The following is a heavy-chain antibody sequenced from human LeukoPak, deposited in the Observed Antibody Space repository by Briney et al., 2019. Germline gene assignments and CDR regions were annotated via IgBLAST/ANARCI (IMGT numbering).Heavy chain of an antibody. D-gene: IGHD5-24*01. CDR3: ARRDGGRDGYNYFDY. Sequence: PGGSLRLSCAASGFTFSSYAISWVRQAPGQGLEWMGGIIPIFGTANYAQKFQGRVTITADESTSTAYMELSSLRSEDTAVYYCARRDGGRDGYNYFDYWGQGTLVTVSS. CDR2: IIPIFGTA. J-gene: IGHJ4*02. V-gene: IGHV1-69*01. CDR1: GFTFSSYA.